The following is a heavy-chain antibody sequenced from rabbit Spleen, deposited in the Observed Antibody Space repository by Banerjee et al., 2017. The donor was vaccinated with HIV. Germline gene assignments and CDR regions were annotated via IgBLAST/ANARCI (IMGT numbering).Heavy chain of an antibody. D-gene: IGHD6-1*01. J-gene: IGHJ4*01. CDR2: IYAGGGSA. Sequence: QQLVESGGGLVKPGASLTLTCTASGFSFSSGYYMCWVRQAPGKGLERIGCIYAGGGSAYYASWAKGRFTISKTSSTTVTLQMTSLTAADTATYFCARGEHFSVGFSAFAIYLDLWGPGTLVTVS. V-gene: IGHV1S40*01. CDR1: GFSFSSGYY. CDR3: ARGEHFSVGFSAFAIYLDL.